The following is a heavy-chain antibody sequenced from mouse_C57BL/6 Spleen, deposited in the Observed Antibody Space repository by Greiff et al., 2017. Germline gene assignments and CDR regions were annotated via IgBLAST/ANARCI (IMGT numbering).Heavy chain of an antibody. V-gene: IGHV1-85*01. CDR3: ARSAGTHYFDY. Sequence: QVQLKQSGPELVKPGASVKLSCKASGYTFTSYDINWVKQRPGQGLEWIGWIYPRDGSTKYNEKFKGKATLTVDTSSSTAYMELHSLTSEDAAVYCCARSAGTHYFDYWGQGTTLTVSS. CDR1: GYTFTSYD. CDR2: IYPRDGST. J-gene: IGHJ2*01. D-gene: IGHD3-3*01.